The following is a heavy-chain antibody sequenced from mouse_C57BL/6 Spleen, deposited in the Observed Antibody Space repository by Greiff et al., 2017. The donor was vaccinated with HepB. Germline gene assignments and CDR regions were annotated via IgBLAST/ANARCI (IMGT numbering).Heavy chain of an antibody. CDR2: ISSGGSYT. Sequence: EVQGVESGGDLVKPGGSLKLSCAASGFTFSSYGMSWVRQTPDKRLEWVATISSGGSYTYYPDSVKGRFTISRDNAKNTLYLQMSSLKSEDTAMYYCARQGYGSSNYYAMDYWGQGTSVTVSS. V-gene: IGHV5-6*01. J-gene: IGHJ4*01. CDR3: ARQGYGSSNYYAMDY. CDR1: GFTFSSYG. D-gene: IGHD1-1*01.